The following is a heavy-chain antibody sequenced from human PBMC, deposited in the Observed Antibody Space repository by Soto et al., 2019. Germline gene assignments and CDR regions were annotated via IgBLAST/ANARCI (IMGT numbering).Heavy chain of an antibody. CDR1: GGSVSSGSYY. D-gene: IGHD1-26*01. V-gene: IGHV4-61*01. CDR3: ARDVGATTVIDY. Sequence: SETLSLTCTVSGGSVSSGSYYWSWIRQPPGKGLEWIGYIYYSGSTNYNPSLKSRVTISVDTSKNQFSLKLSSVTAADTAVYYCARDVGATTVIDYWGQGTLVTV. CDR2: IYYSGST. J-gene: IGHJ4*02.